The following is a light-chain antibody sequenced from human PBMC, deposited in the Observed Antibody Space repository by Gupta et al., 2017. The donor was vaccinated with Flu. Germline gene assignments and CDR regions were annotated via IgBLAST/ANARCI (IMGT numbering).Light chain of an antibody. Sequence: SLGERATINCKSSQSVLYSSNNKNYLAWYQQKPGQPPKLLVSWASTRESGVPVRFSGSGSRTDFTLTISSLQAEDVAVYYCQQDDSTPRTFGQGTKVEIK. CDR2: WAS. V-gene: IGKV4-1*01. CDR3: QQDDSTPRT. CDR1: QSVLYSSNNKNY. J-gene: IGKJ1*01.